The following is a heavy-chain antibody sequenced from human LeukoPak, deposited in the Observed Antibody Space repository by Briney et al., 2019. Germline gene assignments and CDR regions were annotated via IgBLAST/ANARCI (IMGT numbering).Heavy chain of an antibody. Sequence: ASVKVSCKASGYTFTSYDINWVRQATGQGLEWMGWMNPNSGNTGYAQKFQGRVTITRNTSISTAYMELSSLRSEDTAVYYCARAGTESRWGLPRADYYYMDVWAKGTTVTVSS. J-gene: IGHJ6*03. CDR2: MNPNSGNT. V-gene: IGHV1-8*03. CDR3: ARAGTESRWGLPRADYYYMDV. D-gene: IGHD1-26*01. CDR1: GYTFTSYD.